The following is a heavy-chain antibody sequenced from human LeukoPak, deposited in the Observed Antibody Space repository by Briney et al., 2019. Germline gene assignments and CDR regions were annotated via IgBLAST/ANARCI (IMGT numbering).Heavy chain of an antibody. V-gene: IGHV3-23*01. CDR1: GFTFNTYA. CDR3: AKYTAYSTGWPSY. Sequence: GGSLRLSCAASGFTFNTYAMSWVRQAPGKGLEWVSTISGSGGSTYYADSVKGRFTISRDNSKNTLYLQMNSLRAEDTAVYYCAKYTAYSTGWPSYWGQGTLVTVS. D-gene: IGHD6-19*01. CDR2: ISGSGGST. J-gene: IGHJ4*02.